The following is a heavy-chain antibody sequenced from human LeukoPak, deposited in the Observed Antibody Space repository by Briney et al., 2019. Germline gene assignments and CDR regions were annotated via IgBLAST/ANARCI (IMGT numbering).Heavy chain of an antibody. D-gene: IGHD1-26*01. J-gene: IGHJ4*02. Sequence: GGSLRLSCSASGFPFSSFGMHWVRQAPGKGLEYVSTISNNGASTYCADSVRGRFTISRDNSKNMFYLQMNSLRAEDAALYYRVKSTYSGSYFPFDYWGQGTLVTVSS. CDR3: VKSTYSGSYFPFDY. CDR2: ISNNGAST. V-gene: IGHV3-64D*06. CDR1: GFPFSSFG.